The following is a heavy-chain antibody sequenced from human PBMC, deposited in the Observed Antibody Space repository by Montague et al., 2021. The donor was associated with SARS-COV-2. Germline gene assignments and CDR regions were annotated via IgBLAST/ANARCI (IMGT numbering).Heavy chain of an antibody. J-gene: IGHJ4*02. Sequence: SETLSLTCSVSGGSISSSYWSWIRQPPGKGLEWIGYIYYTGSTNYNPSLKSRVTISVDTSKNQFSLKLSSVTAADTAVYYCARRGSYYDSTSGYYYFDYWGQGTLVTVSS. CDR3: ARRGSYYDSTSGYYYFDY. D-gene: IGHD3-22*01. V-gene: IGHV4-59*08. CDR2: IYYTGST. CDR1: GGSISSSY.